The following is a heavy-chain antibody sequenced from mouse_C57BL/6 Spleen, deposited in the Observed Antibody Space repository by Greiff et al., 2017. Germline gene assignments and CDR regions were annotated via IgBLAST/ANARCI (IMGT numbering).Heavy chain of an antibody. CDR3: ARGAYDGYYFDY. Sequence: VQLQQPGAELVKPGASVKLSCKASGYTFTSYWMQWVKQRPGQGLEWIGEIDPSDSYTNYNQKFKGKATLTVDTSSSTAYMQLSSLTSEDSAVYYCARGAYDGYYFDYWGQGTTLTVSS. J-gene: IGHJ2*01. CDR2: IDPSDSYT. D-gene: IGHD2-3*01. CDR1: GYTFTSYW. V-gene: IGHV1-50*01.